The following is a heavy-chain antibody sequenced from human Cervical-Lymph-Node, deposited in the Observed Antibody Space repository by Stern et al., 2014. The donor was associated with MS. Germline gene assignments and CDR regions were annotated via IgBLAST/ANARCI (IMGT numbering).Heavy chain of an antibody. V-gene: IGHV4-59*01. Sequence: VQLVESGPGLVKPSETLSLTCTVSGGSISSYYWSWIRQPPGKGLEWIGYIYYRGRPNYNPSLKSRVTISVDTSKNQFSLKLSSVTAADTAVYYCARERNYYDSSGYYGGLGWFDPWGQGTLVTVSS. CDR2: IYYRGRP. CDR1: GGSISSYY. J-gene: IGHJ5*02. CDR3: ARERNYYDSSGYYGGLGWFDP. D-gene: IGHD3-22*01.